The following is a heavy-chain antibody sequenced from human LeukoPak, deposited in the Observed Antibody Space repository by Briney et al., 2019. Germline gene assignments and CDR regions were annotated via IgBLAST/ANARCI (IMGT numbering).Heavy chain of an antibody. J-gene: IGHJ4*02. V-gene: IGHV3-30*18. D-gene: IGHD3-16*02. CDR1: GFTFSNYG. Sequence: PGRSLRLSCAASGFTFSNYGMHWARQAPGKGLQWVAVISYDGSNKYYADSVKGRFTISRDNSKNTLYLQMNSLRADDTAVYYCTKVASTGFIAYYFDYWGQGTLVTVSS. CDR2: ISYDGSNK. CDR3: TKVASTGFIAYYFDY.